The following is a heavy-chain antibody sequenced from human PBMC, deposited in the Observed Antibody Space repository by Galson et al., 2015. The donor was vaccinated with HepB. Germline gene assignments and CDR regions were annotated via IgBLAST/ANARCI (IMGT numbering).Heavy chain of an antibody. CDR3: AREQSSLSNGAFDI. V-gene: IGHV3-30*04. Sequence: SLRLSCAASRFTFSRFAMHWVRQAPGKGLEWVALISYDKNKSYYADSVKGRFLISRDNSKNTLLLQMNSLRPQDTAIYYCAREQSSLSNGAFDIWGQGTVVTVS. J-gene: IGHJ3*02. D-gene: IGHD2-8*01. CDR2: ISYDKNKS. CDR1: RFTFSRFA.